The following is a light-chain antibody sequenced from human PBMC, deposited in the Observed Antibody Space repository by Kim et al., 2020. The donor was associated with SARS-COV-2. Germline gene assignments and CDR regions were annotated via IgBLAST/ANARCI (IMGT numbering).Light chain of an antibody. Sequence: VSPGERATRAGRASLGVSSSYFAWYQEKPGQAPRHLIDIAASRATDSPGRIRGSGAGTDFTLTISSQESEDFAVYYCQQYGSALTFGGGTKVDIK. CDR2: IAA. V-gene: IGKV3-20*01. CDR3: QQYGSALT. CDR1: LGVSSSY. J-gene: IGKJ4*01.